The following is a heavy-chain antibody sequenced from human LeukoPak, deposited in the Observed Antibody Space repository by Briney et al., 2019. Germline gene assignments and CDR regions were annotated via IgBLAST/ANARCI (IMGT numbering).Heavy chain of an antibody. CDR1: GGSISSSTW. V-gene: IGHV4-4*02. CDR2: INHSGST. Sequence: SETLSLTCAVSGGSISSSTWWSWVRQPLGKGLEWIGEINHSGSTDYNPSLKSRVTISVDKSNNQFSLKLNSVTAADTAVYYCARKQWLAVADWGQGTLVTVSS. D-gene: IGHD6-19*01. CDR3: ARKQWLAVAD. J-gene: IGHJ4*02.